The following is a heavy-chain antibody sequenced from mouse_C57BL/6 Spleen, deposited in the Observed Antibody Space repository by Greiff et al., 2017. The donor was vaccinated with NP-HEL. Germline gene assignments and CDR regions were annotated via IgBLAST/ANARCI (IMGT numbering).Heavy chain of an antibody. CDR3: VRERLLRWYFDV. CDR1: GFSFNTYA. J-gene: IGHJ1*03. CDR2: IRSKSNNYAT. Sequence: EVMLVESGGGLVQPKGSLKLSCAASGFSFNTYAMNWVRQAPGKGLEWVARIRSKSNNYATYYADSVKDRFTISRDDSESMLYLQMNNLKTEDTAMYYCVRERLLRWYFDVWGTGTTVTVSS. V-gene: IGHV10-1*01. D-gene: IGHD1-1*01.